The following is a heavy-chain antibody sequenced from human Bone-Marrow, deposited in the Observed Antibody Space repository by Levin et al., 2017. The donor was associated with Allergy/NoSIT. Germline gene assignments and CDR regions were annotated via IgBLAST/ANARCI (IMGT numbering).Heavy chain of an antibody. CDR2: IYPGDSDT. D-gene: IGHD3-10*01. CDR3: ARHDGAGSPDF. V-gene: IGHV5-51*01. J-gene: IGHJ4*02. Sequence: GGSLRLSCKGSGYKFTSWWIGWVRQKPGKGLEWMGIIYPGDSDTRYSPSFQGQVTISADKSISSAYLPWSSLKASDTAMYYCARHDGAGSPDFWGQGTLVTVSS. CDR1: GYKFTSWW.